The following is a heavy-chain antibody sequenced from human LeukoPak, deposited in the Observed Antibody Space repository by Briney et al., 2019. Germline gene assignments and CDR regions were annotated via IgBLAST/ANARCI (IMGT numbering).Heavy chain of an antibody. Sequence: ASVKVSCKASGYTFANYYINWVRQASGQGLEWMGGMNPHSGNTGYAQNFQGRVTMTRNTSISTAYMELRSLRSEDTAVYYCARLSSHYGDYKVDPWGQGTLVTVSS. CDR1: GYTFANYY. J-gene: IGHJ5*02. CDR3: ARLSSHYGDYKVDP. D-gene: IGHD4-17*01. V-gene: IGHV1-8*01. CDR2: MNPHSGNT.